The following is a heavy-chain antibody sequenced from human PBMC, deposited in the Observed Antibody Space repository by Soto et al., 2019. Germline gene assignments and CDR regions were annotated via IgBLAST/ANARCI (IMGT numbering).Heavy chain of an antibody. CDR1: GGSISSYY. Sequence: SETMYLTCTVSGGSISSYYWSWIRKPPGKGLEWIGYIYYSGSTNYNPSLKSRVTISVDTSKNQFSLKLSSVTAADTAVYYCARRYGSAIDYWGQGTLVTVSS. D-gene: IGHD1-26*01. V-gene: IGHV4-59*08. CDR2: IYYSGST. J-gene: IGHJ4*02. CDR3: ARRYGSAIDY.